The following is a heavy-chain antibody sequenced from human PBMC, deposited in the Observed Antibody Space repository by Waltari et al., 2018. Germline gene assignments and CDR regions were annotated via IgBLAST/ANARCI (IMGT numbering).Heavy chain of an antibody. Sequence: QLQLQESGPGLVKPSETLSLTCTVSGGSISSSSYYWGWIRQPPGKGLEGIGSIYYSGSTYYNPSLKSRVTISVDTSKNQFSLKLSSVTAADTAVYYCARLVSGYFDYWGQGTLVTVSS. D-gene: IGHD2-8*02. V-gene: IGHV4-39*01. CDR2: IYYSGST. CDR1: GGSISSSSYY. J-gene: IGHJ4*02. CDR3: ARLVSGYFDY.